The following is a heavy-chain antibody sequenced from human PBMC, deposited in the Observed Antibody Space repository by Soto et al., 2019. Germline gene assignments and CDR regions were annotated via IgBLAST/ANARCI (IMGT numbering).Heavy chain of an antibody. D-gene: IGHD2-21*01. V-gene: IGHV4-30-2*01. CDR2: IYHSGNN. CDR1: GGSISSGGYS. J-gene: IGHJ5*02. CDR3: ARIPAP. Sequence: PSETLSLTYAVSGGSISSGGYSWSWIRQPPGKGLEWIGYIYHSGNNYYNPSLKSRVTISVDRSKNQFSLKLSSVTAADTAVYYCARIPAPWGQGTLVTVSS.